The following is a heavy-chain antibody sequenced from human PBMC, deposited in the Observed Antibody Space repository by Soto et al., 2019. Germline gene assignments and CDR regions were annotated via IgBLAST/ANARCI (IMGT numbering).Heavy chain of an antibody. J-gene: IGHJ1*01. Sequence: PSGSLSLSCTVSGGSIMRGGYNWIWISQLPGKGLEWIGYIFHTGNTYYNPSLKSRVTISVDTSQNQFSLRLSSVTAADTALYYCARDLGKLITPAQWGQGVLGTVPS. CDR1: GGSIMRGGYN. CDR3: ARDLGKLITPAQ. CDR2: IFHTGNT. V-gene: IGHV4-31*03. D-gene: IGHD7-27*01.